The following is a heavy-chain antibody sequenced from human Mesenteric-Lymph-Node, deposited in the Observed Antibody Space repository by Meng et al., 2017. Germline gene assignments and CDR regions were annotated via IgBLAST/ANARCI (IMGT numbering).Heavy chain of an antibody. J-gene: IGHJ6*02. CDR1: GGSISSSSYY. Sequence: SETLSLTCTVSGGSISSSSYYWSWIRQPPGKGLEWIGYIYYSGSTNYNPSLKSRVTISVDTSKNQFSLKLSSVTAADTAVYYCARGGPGEHNYGMDVWGQGTTVTVSS. CDR3: ARGGPGEHNYGMDV. CDR2: IYYSGST. D-gene: IGHD7-27*01. V-gene: IGHV4-61*01.